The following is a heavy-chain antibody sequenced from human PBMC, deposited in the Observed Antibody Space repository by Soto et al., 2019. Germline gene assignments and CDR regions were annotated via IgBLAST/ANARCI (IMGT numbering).Heavy chain of an antibody. CDR2: IYYSGST. D-gene: IGHD3-16*02. CDR1: GGSISSSSYY. J-gene: IGHJ4*02. Sequence: QLQLQESGPGLVKPSETLSLTCTVSGGSISSSSYYWGWIRQPPGKGLEWIGSIYYSGSTYYNPSFKRRVTISVDTSKNQFSLKLSSVTAADTAVYYCARQGTDYIWGSYRYYPLPGYWGQGTLVTVSS. V-gene: IGHV4-39*01. CDR3: ARQGTDYIWGSYRYYPLPGY.